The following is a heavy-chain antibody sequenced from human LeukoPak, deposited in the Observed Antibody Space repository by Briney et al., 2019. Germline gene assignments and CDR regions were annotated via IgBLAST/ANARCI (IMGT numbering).Heavy chain of an antibody. J-gene: IGHJ4*02. CDR1: GGTFSSYA. D-gene: IGHD3-22*01. CDR2: IIPIFGTA. CDR3: ARVRYYYDSSGYYVRYYFDY. V-gene: IGHV1-69*05. Sequence: SVKVSCKASGGTFSSYAISWVRQAPGQGLEWMGRIIPIFGTANYAQKFQGRVTITTDESTSTAYMELSSLRSEDTAVYYCARVRYYYDSSGYYVRYYFDYWGQGTLVTVSS.